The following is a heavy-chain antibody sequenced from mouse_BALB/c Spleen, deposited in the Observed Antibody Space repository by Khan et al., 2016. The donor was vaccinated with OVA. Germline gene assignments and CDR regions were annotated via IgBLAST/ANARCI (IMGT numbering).Heavy chain of an antibody. CDR3: ARIYA. D-gene: IGHD1-3*01. CDR1: CFNITDTY. Sequence: VQLQQSGAELVKPAASVKLSSTASCFNITDTYMHWVKQRPEQGLEWIGRIDPANGHTKYDPKFQGKATITADTSSNTAYLQLSSLTSEDTAVYSCARIYAWGQGTTLTVSS. J-gene: IGHJ2*01. CDR2: IDPANGHT. V-gene: IGHV14-3*02.